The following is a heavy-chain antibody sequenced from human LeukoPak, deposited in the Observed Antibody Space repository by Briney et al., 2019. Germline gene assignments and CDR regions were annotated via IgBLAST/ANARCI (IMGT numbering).Heavy chain of an antibody. Sequence: SETLSLTCTVSGASISSYYWSWIRQPPGKGLEWIGYIYYTGSTNYNPSLKSRVTISVDRSKNQSSLKLSSVTAADTAVYFCASTYFYDSSGFDQWGQGTLVTVSS. CDR3: ASTYFYDSSGFDQ. CDR1: GASISSYY. V-gene: IGHV4-59*01. J-gene: IGHJ4*02. CDR2: IYYTGST. D-gene: IGHD3-22*01.